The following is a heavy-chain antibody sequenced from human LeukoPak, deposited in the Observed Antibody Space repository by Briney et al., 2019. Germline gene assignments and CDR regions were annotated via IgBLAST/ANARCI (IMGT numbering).Heavy chain of an antibody. J-gene: IGHJ5*02. CDR1: GFTFSSYA. CDR3: AKVLRYFDWLFPFDP. D-gene: IGHD3-9*01. CDR2: ISGSGGST. V-gene: IGHV3-23*01. Sequence: GGSLRLSCVASGFTFSSYAMSWVRQAPGKGLEWVSAISGSGGSTYYADSVKGRFTISRDNSKNTLYLQMNSLRAEDTAVYYCAKVLRYFDWLFPFDPWGQGTLVTVSS.